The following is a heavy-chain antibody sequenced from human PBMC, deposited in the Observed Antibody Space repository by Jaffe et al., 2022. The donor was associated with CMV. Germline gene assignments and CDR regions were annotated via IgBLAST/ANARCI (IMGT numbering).Heavy chain of an antibody. Sequence: QLQLQESGPGLVKPSETLSLTCTVSGGSISSSSYYWGWIRQPPGKGLEWIGSIYYSGSTYYNPSLKSRVTISVDTSKNQFSLKLSSVTAADTAVYYCARKGRGLSYYYGMDVWGQGTTVTVSS. CDR3: ARKGRGLSYYYGMDV. CDR1: GGSISSSSYY. V-gene: IGHV4-39*01. D-gene: IGHD3-10*01. CDR2: IYYSGST. J-gene: IGHJ6*02.